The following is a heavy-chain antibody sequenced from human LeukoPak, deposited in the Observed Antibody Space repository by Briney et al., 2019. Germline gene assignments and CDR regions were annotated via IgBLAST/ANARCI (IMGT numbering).Heavy chain of an antibody. J-gene: IGHJ4*02. Sequence: GRSLRLSCAASGFTFSSYAMHWVRQAPGKGLEWVALISYDGSNKYYADSVKGRFTISRDNSKNTLHLQMNSLRAEDTAVYYCAKESGVTMVRGVIYFDYWGQGTLVTVSS. D-gene: IGHD3-10*01. CDR2: ISYDGSNK. CDR1: GFTFSSYA. V-gene: IGHV3-30*18. CDR3: AKESGVTMVRGVIYFDY.